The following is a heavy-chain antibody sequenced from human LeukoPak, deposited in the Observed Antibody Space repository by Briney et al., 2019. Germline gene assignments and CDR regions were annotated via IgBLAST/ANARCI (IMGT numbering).Heavy chain of an antibody. CDR1: GDSVSSNSAA. V-gene: IGHV6-1*01. CDR3: ARESGSSGYYPRLDY. D-gene: IGHD3-22*01. Sequence: SQTLSLTCAISGDSVSSNSAAWNWTRQSPLRGLEWLGRTYYRSEWYNDYAVSVKSRITINPDTSKNQFSLQLNSVTPEDTAVYYCARESGSSGYYPRLDYWGQGTLVTVSS. CDR2: TYYRSEWYN. J-gene: IGHJ4*02.